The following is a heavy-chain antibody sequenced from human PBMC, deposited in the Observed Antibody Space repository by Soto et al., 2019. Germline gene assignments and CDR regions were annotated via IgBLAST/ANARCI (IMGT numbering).Heavy chain of an antibody. Sequence: QVQLAESGGGVVQPGRSLRVSCEGSGFTFSNYGMHWVRQAPGKGLEWVAVIWYDGVTTYYADSVKGRFTISRDNSKNMLYLQMDSLRAEDTAIYYCARDFGNYDKLDYWGQGILVTVSS. CDR3: ARDFGNYDKLDY. J-gene: IGHJ4*02. CDR2: IWYDGVTT. D-gene: IGHD3-16*01. CDR1: GFTFSNYG. V-gene: IGHV3-33*01.